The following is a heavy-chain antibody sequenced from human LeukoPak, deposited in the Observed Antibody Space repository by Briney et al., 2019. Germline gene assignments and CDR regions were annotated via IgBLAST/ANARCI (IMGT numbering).Heavy chain of an antibody. CDR1: GFTFSSDA. Sequence: PGGSLRLSCAASGFTFSSDAMHWVRQAPGKGLEWVAVISHDGNNQYYVDSVKGRFSISRDNSRSTLYLQMNNLTPEDTAVYYCARSDPGLYTLHLIDSWGQGTLVTVSS. V-gene: IGHV3-30-3*01. CDR2: ISHDGNNQ. D-gene: IGHD2-21*01. J-gene: IGHJ4*02. CDR3: ARSDPGLYTLHLIDS.